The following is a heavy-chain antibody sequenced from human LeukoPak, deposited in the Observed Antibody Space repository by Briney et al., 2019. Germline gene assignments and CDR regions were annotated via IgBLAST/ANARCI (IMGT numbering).Heavy chain of an antibody. D-gene: IGHD4-17*01. CDR3: ARVSNYGDPPWFDP. V-gene: IGHV1-2*04. Sequence: ASVKVSCKASGYTFTGYYMHWVRQAPGQGLEWMGWINPNSGGTNYAQKFQGWATMTRDTSISTAYMELSRLRSDDTAVYYCARVSNYGDPPWFDPWGQGTLVTVSS. CDR2: INPNSGGT. CDR1: GYTFTGYY. J-gene: IGHJ5*02.